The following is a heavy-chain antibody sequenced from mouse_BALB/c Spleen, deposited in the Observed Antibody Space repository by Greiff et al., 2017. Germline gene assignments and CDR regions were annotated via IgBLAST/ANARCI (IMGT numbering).Heavy chain of an antibody. J-gene: IGHJ4*01. CDR2: INSNGGST. D-gene: IGHD1-1*02. Sequence: EVQLVESGGGLVKLGGSLKLSCAASGFTFSSYYMSWVRQTPEKRLELVAAINSNGGSTYYPDTVKGRFTISRDNAKNTLYLQMSSLKSEDTALYYCARRGDYGLYAMDYWGQGTSVTVSS. CDR3: ARRGDYGLYAMDY. V-gene: IGHV5-6-2*01. CDR1: GFTFSSYY.